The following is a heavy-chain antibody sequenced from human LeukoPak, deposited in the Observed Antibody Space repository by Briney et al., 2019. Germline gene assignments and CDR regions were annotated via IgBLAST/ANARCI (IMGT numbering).Heavy chain of an antibody. D-gene: IGHD5-24*01. CDR1: GGSFSGYY. CDR2: INHSGST. CDR3: ARLSRWLPTGFDY. Sequence: SETLSLTCAVYGGSFSGYYWSWIRQPPGKGLEWIGEINHSGSTNYNPSLKSRVTISVDTSKNQFSLKLSSVTAADTAVYYCARLSRWLPTGFDYWGQGTLVTVSS. J-gene: IGHJ4*02. V-gene: IGHV4-34*01.